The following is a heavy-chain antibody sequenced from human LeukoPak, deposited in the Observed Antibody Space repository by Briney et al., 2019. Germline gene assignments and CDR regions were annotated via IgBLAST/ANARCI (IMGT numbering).Heavy chain of an antibody. CDR3: ARDRGSYPRSLTPDY. CDR2: INPSGGST. V-gene: IGHV1-46*01. J-gene: IGHJ4*02. CDR1: GYTFTNYF. D-gene: IGHD1-26*01. Sequence: ASVKVSCKASGYTFTNYFLHWVRQAPGQGLEWMGIINPSGGSTSYAQKFQGRVTMTRDTSISTAYMELSRLTSDDTAVYYCARDRGSYPRSLTPDYWGQGTLVTVSS.